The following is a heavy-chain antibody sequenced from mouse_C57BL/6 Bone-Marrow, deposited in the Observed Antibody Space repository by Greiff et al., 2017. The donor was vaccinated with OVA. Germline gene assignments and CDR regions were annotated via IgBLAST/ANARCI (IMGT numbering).Heavy chain of an antibody. J-gene: IGHJ4*01. CDR2: IDPETGGT. CDR3: TGWGGIAMDY. CDR1: GYTFTDYE. D-gene: IGHD1-1*01. Sequence: VQLQQSGAELVKPGASVTLSCKASGYTFTDYEMHWVKQTPVHGLEWIGAIDPETGGTAYNQKFKGKAILTADKSSSTAYMELRSLTSEDAAVYYCTGWGGIAMDYWGQGTSVTVSS. V-gene: IGHV1-15*01.